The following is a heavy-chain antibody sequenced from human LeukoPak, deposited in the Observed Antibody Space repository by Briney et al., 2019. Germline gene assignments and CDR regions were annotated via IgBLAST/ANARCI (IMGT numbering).Heavy chain of an antibody. D-gene: IGHD3-3*01. J-gene: IGHJ6*03. Sequence: ASVKVSCKASGYTFISYAMNWVRQAPGQGLEWMGWISAYNGNTNYAQKLQGRVTMTTDTSTSTAYMELRSLRSDDTAVYYCAREPPRDFWSGYYTSYYYMDVWGKGTTVTVSS. CDR3: AREPPRDFWSGYYTSYYYMDV. V-gene: IGHV1-18*01. CDR2: ISAYNGNT. CDR1: GYTFISYA.